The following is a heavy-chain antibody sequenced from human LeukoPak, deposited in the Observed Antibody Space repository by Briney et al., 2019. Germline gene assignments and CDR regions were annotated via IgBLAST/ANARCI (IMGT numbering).Heavy chain of an antibody. Sequence: SVKVSCKASGGTFSSYAISWVRQAPGQGLEWMGRIIPILGIANYAQKFQGRVTITADKSTSTAYMELSSLRSEDTAVYYCARDRKTDAFDIWGQGTMVTVSS. V-gene: IGHV1-69*04. CDR3: ARDRKTDAFDI. J-gene: IGHJ3*02. CDR2: IIPILGIA. CDR1: GGTFSSYA.